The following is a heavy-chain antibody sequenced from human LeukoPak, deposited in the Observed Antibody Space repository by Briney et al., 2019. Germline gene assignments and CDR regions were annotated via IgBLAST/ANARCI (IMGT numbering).Heavy chain of an antibody. D-gene: IGHD6-19*01. CDR2: IGSSGTTR. Sequence: GGSLRLSCAVSGFPFSIYEMNWVRQAPRKGLEWVSNIGSSGTTRYYADSVKGRFSISRDNAKNSLYLQMNSLRVEDTGVYYCALLAVASDFDYWGQGALATVSS. V-gene: IGHV3-48*03. J-gene: IGHJ4*02. CDR3: ALLAVASDFDY. CDR1: GFPFSIYE.